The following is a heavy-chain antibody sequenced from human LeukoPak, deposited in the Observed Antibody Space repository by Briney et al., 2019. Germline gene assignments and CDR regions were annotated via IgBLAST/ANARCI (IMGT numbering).Heavy chain of an antibody. V-gene: IGHV1-18*01. D-gene: IGHD2-2*01. CDR2: ISAYNGNT. CDR3: ARDSLRVVGASSTLDY. J-gene: IGHJ4*02. Sequence: PGASVKVSCKASGYTFTSYGISWVRQAPGQGLEWVGWISAYNGNTNYAQKLQGRVTMTTDTSTSTAYMELRSLRSDDTAVYYCARDSLRVVGASSTLDYWGQGTLVTVSS. CDR1: GYTFTSYG.